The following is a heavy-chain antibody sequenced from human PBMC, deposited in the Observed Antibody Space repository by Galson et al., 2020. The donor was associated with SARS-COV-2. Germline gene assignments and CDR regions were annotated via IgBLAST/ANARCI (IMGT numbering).Heavy chain of an antibody. D-gene: IGHD3-16*02. Sequence: GGSLRLSCVGSGFTFSNDDWSWVRQAPGRGLEWVSVFKGSAGSTHYTDSVQGRFTISRDNSKNTLYLQMSSLRFEDTAIYFCAKEDNGYPTFWGQGTLVTVSS. CDR2: FKGSAGST. CDR1: GFTFSNDD. V-gene: IGHV3-23*01. J-gene: IGHJ1*01. CDR3: AKEDNGYPTF.